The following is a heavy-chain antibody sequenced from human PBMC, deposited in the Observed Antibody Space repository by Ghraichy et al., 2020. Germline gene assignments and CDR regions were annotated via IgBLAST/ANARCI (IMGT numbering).Heavy chain of an antibody. J-gene: IGHJ4*02. CDR1: GFTFSSYS. V-gene: IGHV3-21*01. Sequence: GGSLRLSCAASGFTFSSYSMNWVRQAPGKGLEWVSSISSSSSYIYYADSVKGRFTISRDNAKNSLYLQMNSLRAEDTAVYYCARSDTVTREGDFDYWGQGTLVTVSS. CDR3: ARSDTVTREGDFDY. CDR2: ISSSSSYI. D-gene: IGHD4-17*01.